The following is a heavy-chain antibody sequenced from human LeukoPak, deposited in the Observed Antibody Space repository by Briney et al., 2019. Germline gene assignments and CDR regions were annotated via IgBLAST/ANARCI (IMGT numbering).Heavy chain of an antibody. CDR3: ARDIEVVIRGGFDY. Sequence: PSETLSLTCTVSGGSISSYYWSWIRQPAGKGLESIGHISTSGSTNYNPSLKSRVTMSVDTSKNQFSLKLSSVTAADTAVYYCARDIEVVIRGGFDYWGQGTLVTVSS. J-gene: IGHJ4*02. CDR1: GGSISSYY. CDR2: ISTSGST. V-gene: IGHV4-4*07. D-gene: IGHD3-22*01.